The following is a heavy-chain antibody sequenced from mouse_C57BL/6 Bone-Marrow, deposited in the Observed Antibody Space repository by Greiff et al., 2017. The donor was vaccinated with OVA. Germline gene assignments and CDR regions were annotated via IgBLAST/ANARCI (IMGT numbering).Heavy chain of an antibody. CDR1: GFSLSTFGMG. Sequence: QVTLKESGPGILQPSQTLSLTCSFSGFSLSTFGMGVGRHRQPSGQGLEWLVHLWWDDAKYHNPALKSWLTISKDTSKTQVFLKISNVDTAYTATYCGSRIVPWVVPLDYWGQGTTLTVSS. J-gene: IGHJ2*01. CDR3: SRIVPWVVPLDY. D-gene: IGHD1-1*01. V-gene: IGHV8-8*01. CDR2: LWWDDAK.